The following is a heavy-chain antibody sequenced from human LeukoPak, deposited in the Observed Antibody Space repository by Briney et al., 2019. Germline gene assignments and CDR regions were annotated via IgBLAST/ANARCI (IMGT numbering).Heavy chain of an antibody. V-gene: IGHV1-2*07. J-gene: IGHJ6*01. Sequence: ASVKLSCKASGYTFTGYYMHWVRQTPGQGLEWMGWINPNSGGTNYAHKFQGRVTMTRDTSISTAYMELSRLRSDDTAVYYCAREVLAKNYGMAVCGQGNTLTVSS. D-gene: IGHD2-8*02. CDR2: INPNSGGT. CDR1: GYTFTGYY. CDR3: AREVLAKNYGMAV.